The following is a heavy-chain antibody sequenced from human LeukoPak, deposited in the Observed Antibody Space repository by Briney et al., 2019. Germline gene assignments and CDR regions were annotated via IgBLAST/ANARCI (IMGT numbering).Heavy chain of an antibody. CDR3: AREWVEYSNTWSHFDY. V-gene: IGHV3-64*01. D-gene: IGHD6-13*01. CDR1: GFTFSNYA. Sequence: PGGSLRLSYVASGFTFSNYAMHWVRQAPGKGLEYVSAISSNGDSTYYANSVKGRFTISRDNSKNTLYLQMGSLRAEDMAVYYCAREWVEYSNTWSHFDYWGQGTLVTVSS. J-gene: IGHJ4*02. CDR2: ISSNGDST.